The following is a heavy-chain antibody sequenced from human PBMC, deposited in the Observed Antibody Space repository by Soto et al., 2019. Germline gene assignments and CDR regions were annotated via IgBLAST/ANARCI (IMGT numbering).Heavy chain of an antibody. Sequence: PSETLSLTCTVSGGSISSSSYYWGWIRQPPGKGLEWIGSIYYSGSTYYNPSLKSRVTISVDTSKNQFSLKLSSVTAADTAVYYCAKENLGYCSGGSCYLDNWGQGTLVTVSS. CDR2: IYYSGST. CDR3: AKENLGYCSGGSCYLDN. D-gene: IGHD2-15*01. V-gene: IGHV4-39*02. J-gene: IGHJ4*02. CDR1: GGSISSSSYY.